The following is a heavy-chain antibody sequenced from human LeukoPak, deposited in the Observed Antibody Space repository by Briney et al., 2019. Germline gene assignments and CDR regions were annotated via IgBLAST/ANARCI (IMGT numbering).Heavy chain of an antibody. Sequence: ASVKVSCKASGYTFTRYEINWVRQAAGQGLEWVGRVNPNSDSTDYALKFWGRVTMTRDTSISTAYMELSSLISEDTAVYYCARGTGSWLRLTRWFDPWGQGTLVTVSS. J-gene: IGHJ5*02. CDR1: GYTFTRYE. V-gene: IGHV1-8*01. CDR2: VNPNSDST. D-gene: IGHD5-12*01. CDR3: ARGTGSWLRLTRWFDP.